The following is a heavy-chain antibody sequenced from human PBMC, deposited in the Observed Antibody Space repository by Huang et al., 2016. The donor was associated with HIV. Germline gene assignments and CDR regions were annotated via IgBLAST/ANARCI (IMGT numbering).Heavy chain of an antibody. J-gene: IGHJ4*02. CDR3: ARGSAGVLWFGEM. CDR2: SSYDGSNQ. Sequence: QERLVESGGGVVQPGRSLRLSCAASGFTFSSYAMHWIRQGPGDGLECVAVSSYDGSNQHYVDPVKGRFTISRDNSKKMLYLQMNSLRMGDTAVYYCARGSAGVLWFGEMWGQGTLVTVSS. V-gene: IGHV3-30*04. D-gene: IGHD3-10*01. CDR1: GFTFSSYA.